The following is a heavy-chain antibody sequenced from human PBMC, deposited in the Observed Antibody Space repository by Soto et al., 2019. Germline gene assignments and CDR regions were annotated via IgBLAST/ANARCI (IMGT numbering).Heavy chain of an antibody. D-gene: IGHD3-10*01. J-gene: IGHJ5*02. CDR3: VSPHSESSNAFDL. Sequence: GGSLRLSCAASGFSFSHYAMHWVRQPPGKGLEWVALISYDGENQYFTDSVRGRFTISRDNSKTAVYLEMNDLRLDDTATYYCVSPHSESSNAFDLWGQGTLVTVS. CDR1: GFSFSHYA. CDR2: ISYDGENQ. V-gene: IGHV3-30*04.